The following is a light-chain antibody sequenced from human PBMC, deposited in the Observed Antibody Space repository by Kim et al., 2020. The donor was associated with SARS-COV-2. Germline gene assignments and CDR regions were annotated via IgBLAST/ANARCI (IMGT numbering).Light chain of an antibody. Sequence: HSYTISCTGTRRAVGGYNYVSWYQQHPGKAPKLIIYDVSKRPSGVSNRFSGSKSGNTASLTISGLQAEDEADYYCSSYTSSSTYVFGTGTKVTVL. V-gene: IGLV2-14*04. J-gene: IGLJ1*01. CDR1: RRAVGGYNY. CDR2: DVS. CDR3: SSYTSSSTYV.